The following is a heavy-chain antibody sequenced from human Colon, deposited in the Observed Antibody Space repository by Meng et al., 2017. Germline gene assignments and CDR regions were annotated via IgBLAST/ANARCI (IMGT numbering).Heavy chain of an antibody. CDR1: GFTFSSFA. D-gene: IGHD1-26*01. J-gene: IGHJ3*02. CDR2: ISNNGATT. V-gene: IGHV3-23*01. CDR3: AKDPDTSAFDI. Sequence: GESLKISCAASGFTFSSFAMSWVRQAPGKGLEWVSTISNNGATTYYADSVKGRFTISRDNSKNTLYLQMSSLRVDDTAVYYCAKDPDTSAFDIWGKGRMVTVSS.